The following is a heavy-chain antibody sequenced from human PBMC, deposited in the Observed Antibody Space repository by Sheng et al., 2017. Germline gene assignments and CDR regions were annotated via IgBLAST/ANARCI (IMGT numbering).Heavy chain of an antibody. J-gene: IGHJ6*02. V-gene: IGHV4-38-2*01. Sequence: QVQLQESGPGLVKPSETLSLTCAVSGYSISSGYYWGWIRQPPGKGLEWIGSIYHSGSTYYNPSLKSRVTISVDTSKNQFSLKLSSVTAADTAVYYCNFKIGGYAILDYGMDVWGQGDHGHRLL. D-gene: IGHD2-8*01. CDR1: GYSISSGYY. CDR3: NFKIGGYAILDYGMDV. CDR2: IYHSGST.